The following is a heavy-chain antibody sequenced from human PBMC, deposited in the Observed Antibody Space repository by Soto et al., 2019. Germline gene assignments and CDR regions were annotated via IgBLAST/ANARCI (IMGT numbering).Heavy chain of an antibody. D-gene: IGHD3-10*01. J-gene: IGHJ6*02. CDR2: ISGSGGST. V-gene: IGHV3-23*01. Sequence: EVQLLESGGGLVQPGGSLRLSCAASGFTFSSYAMSWVRQAPGKGLEWVSAISGSGGSTYYADSVKGRFTISRDNSKNTLYLQMNSLRAEDTAVYYCAKAGGGDGSGSYYHYYYYYGMDVWGQGTTVTVSS. CDR3: AKAGGGDGSGSYYHYYYYYGMDV. CDR1: GFTFSSYA.